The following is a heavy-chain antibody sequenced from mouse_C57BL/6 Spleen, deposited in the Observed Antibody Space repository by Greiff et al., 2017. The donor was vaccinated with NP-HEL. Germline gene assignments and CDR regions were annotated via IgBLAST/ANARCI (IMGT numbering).Heavy chain of an antibody. V-gene: IGHV14-3*01. CDR1: GFNFTNTY. CDR3: ASYYGSSYEEWDY. D-gene: IGHD1-1*01. CDR2: IDPANGNT. J-gene: IGHJ3*01. Sequence: VQLQQSVAELVRPGASVKLSCTASGFNFTNTYMHWVKQRPEQGLEWIGKIDPANGNTKYDPKFQGKATITADKSSNTAYLQISSLKSEDTAIYYYASYYGSSYEEWDYWGQGTLVTVSA.